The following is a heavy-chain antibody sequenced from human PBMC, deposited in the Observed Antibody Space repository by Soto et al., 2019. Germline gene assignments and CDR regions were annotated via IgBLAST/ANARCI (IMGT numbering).Heavy chain of an antibody. Sequence: GASVKVSCKASGYTFTSYDINWVRQATGQGLEWMGWMNPNSGNTGYAQEFQGRVTMTRNTSISTAYMELSSLRSEDTAVYYCARVKSPPSCSGGRSYSQNGFDPWGQGILVTVSS. D-gene: IGHD2-15*01. J-gene: IGHJ5*02. V-gene: IGHV1-8*01. CDR1: GYTFTSYD. CDR3: ARVKSPPSCSGGRSYSQNGFDP. CDR2: MNPNSGNT.